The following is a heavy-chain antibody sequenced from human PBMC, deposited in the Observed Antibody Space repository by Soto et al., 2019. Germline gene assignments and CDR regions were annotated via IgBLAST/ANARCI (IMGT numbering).Heavy chain of an antibody. CDR3: ARVTFTLVRYNWFDP. CDR2: IYYSGST. CDR1: GGSIGSYY. V-gene: IGHV4-59*01. Sequence: SQTLSLTCTVFGGSIGSYYGRWIRQPPGKGLEWIGYIYYSGSTNYNPSLKSRVTISVDTSKNQFSLKLSSVTAADTAVYYCARVTFTLVRYNWFDPWGQGTLVTVS. J-gene: IGHJ5*02. D-gene: IGHD3-10*01.